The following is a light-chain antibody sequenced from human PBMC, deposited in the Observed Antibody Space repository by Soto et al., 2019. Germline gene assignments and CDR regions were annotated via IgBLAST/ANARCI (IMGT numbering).Light chain of an antibody. Sequence: DIQMTQSPSTMSELVGDRVTITSGASQTISRWLAWYQQKPGKATKLLIYDDSSFESGVKQRFSGSGSGTEFTLTISSMQPDDVATYYCKPYNSYFQTFGHGTKLDIK. CDR2: DDS. CDR3: KPYNSYFQT. J-gene: IGKJ1*01. CDR1: QTISRW. V-gene: IGKV1-5*01.